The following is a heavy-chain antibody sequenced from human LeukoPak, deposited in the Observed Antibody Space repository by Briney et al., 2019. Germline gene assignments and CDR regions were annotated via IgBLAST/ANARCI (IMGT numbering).Heavy chain of an antibody. CDR3: AREAAAAGTRWFDP. CDR2: INPNSGGT. Sequence: GASVKVSCKASGYTFTGYYMHWVRQAPGQGLEWMGWINPNSGGTNYAQKFQGRVTMTRDTSISTAYMELSRLRSDDTAVYYCAREAAAAGTRWFDPWGQGTLVTVSS. J-gene: IGHJ5*02. V-gene: IGHV1-2*02. CDR1: GYTFTGYY. D-gene: IGHD6-13*01.